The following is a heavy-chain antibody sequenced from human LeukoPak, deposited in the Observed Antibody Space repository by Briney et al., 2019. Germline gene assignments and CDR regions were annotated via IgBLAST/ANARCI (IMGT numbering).Heavy chain of an antibody. CDR1: GGTSSSYA. CDR2: IIPIFGTA. Sequence: SVKVSCKASGGTSSSYAISWVRQAPGQGLEWMGGIIPIFGTANYAQKFQGRVTITADESTSTAYMELSSLRSEDTAVYYCARGVVPYYYGMDVWGQGTTVTVSS. D-gene: IGHD2-2*01. CDR3: ARGVVPYYYGMDV. J-gene: IGHJ6*02. V-gene: IGHV1-69*13.